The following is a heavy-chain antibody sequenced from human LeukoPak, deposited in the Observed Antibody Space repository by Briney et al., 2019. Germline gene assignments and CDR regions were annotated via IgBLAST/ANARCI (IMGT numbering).Heavy chain of an antibody. Sequence: GGSLRLSCAASGFTFSSYAMHWVRQAPGKGQEWVAVISYDGSNKYYADSVKGRFTISRDNSKNTLYLQMNSLRPEDTAVYYCARDLRDYYGSGSYKAFDYWGQGTLVTVSS. D-gene: IGHD3-10*01. CDR1: GFTFSSYA. CDR3: ARDLRDYYGSGSYKAFDY. J-gene: IGHJ4*02. CDR2: ISYDGSNK. V-gene: IGHV3-30-3*01.